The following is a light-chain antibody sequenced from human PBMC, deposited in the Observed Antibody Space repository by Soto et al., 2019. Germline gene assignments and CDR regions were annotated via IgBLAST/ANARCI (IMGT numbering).Light chain of an antibody. V-gene: IGKV3-15*01. CDR1: QSVSSN. CDR2: GAS. J-gene: IGKJ2*01. Sequence: EIVMTQSPATLSVSPGERATLSCRASQSVSSNLAWYQQKPCQAPMLLIYGASTRATGIPARFSGSGSGTEVPLTISSLQSEDFGVCYCQQYNNWLYTFGQGTKLEIK. CDR3: QQYNNWLYT.